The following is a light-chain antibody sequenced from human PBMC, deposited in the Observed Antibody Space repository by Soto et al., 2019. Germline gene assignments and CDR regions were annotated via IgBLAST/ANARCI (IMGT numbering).Light chain of an antibody. CDR1: SSDVGGHDF. Sequence: QSALTQPPSASGSPGQSVTISCTGTSSDVGGHDFVSWYQQHPGKAPKLIIYEVTKRPSGVPDRFSGSKSGNTASLTVSGLQAEDEADYYCISCADNNIVFGGGTKLTVL. J-gene: IGLJ2*01. CDR3: ISCADNNIV. CDR2: EVT. V-gene: IGLV2-8*01.